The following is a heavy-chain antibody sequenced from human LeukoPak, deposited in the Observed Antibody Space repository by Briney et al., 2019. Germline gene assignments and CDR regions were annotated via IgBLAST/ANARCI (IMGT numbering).Heavy chain of an antibody. V-gene: IGHV3-48*04. Sequence: PGGSLRLSCATSGFSFNRRGMNWVRHPPGKGLEWVSYISPRGETIYYAESVKGRFTVSRDDSKDSLYLQMHTLRAEDTAVYYCARIDGPTVFTYYMDLWGKGTTVTVAS. CDR1: GFSFNRRG. CDR3: ARIDGPTVFTYYMDL. J-gene: IGHJ6*03. CDR2: ISPRGETI. D-gene: IGHD3-16*01.